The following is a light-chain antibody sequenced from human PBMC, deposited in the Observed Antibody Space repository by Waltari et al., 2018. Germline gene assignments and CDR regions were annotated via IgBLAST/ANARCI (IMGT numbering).Light chain of an antibody. J-gene: IGLJ2*01. CDR2: DDS. CDR3: QVWDSNSEESVV. Sequence: SYVLTQPPSVSVAPGQTAKFTCEGNNFGAKLVHCYQQTPGQAPGVVAYDDSHRPSGIPERISGSNSENTATLTISRVEAGDEADYYCQVWDSNSEESVVFGGGTKLTVL. CDR1: NFGAKL. V-gene: IGLV3-21*02.